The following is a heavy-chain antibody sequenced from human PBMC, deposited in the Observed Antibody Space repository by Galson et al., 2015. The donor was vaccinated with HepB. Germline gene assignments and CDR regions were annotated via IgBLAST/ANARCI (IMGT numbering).Heavy chain of an antibody. V-gene: IGHV4-61*02. J-gene: IGHJ4*02. CDR1: GGSISSGSYY. Sequence: TLSLTCTVSGGSISSGSYYWSWIRQPAGKGLEWIGRIYTSGSTNYNPSLKSRVTISVDTSKNQFSLKLSSVTAADTAVYYCARGREHIVVWGQGTLVTVSS. D-gene: IGHD2-21*01. CDR2: IYTSGST. CDR3: ARGREHIVV.